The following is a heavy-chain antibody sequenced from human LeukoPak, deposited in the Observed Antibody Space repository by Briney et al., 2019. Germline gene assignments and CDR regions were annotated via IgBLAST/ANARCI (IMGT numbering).Heavy chain of an antibody. CDR2: IIPILGIA. Sequence: SVKVSCKASGGTFSSYAISWVRQAPGQGLEWMGRIIPILGIANYAQKFQGRVTITADKSTSTAYMELSSLRSEDTAVYYCAPSKDFWSGSLFDPWGQGTLVTVSS. J-gene: IGHJ5*02. CDR3: APSKDFWSGSLFDP. CDR1: GGTFSSYA. D-gene: IGHD3-3*01. V-gene: IGHV1-69*04.